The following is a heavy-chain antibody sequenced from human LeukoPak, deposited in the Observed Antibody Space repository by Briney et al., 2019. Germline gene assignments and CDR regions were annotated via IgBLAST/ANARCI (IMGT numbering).Heavy chain of an antibody. CDR2: INPSGGST. Sequence: ASVKVSCKASGYTFTSYGISWVRQAPGQGLEWTGIINPSGGSTSYAQKFQGRVTMTRDTSTSTVYMELSSLRSEDTAVYYCARGQQFAAAWFDYWGQGTLVTVSS. D-gene: IGHD6-13*01. CDR1: GYTFTSYG. J-gene: IGHJ4*02. V-gene: IGHV1-46*01. CDR3: ARGQQFAAAWFDY.